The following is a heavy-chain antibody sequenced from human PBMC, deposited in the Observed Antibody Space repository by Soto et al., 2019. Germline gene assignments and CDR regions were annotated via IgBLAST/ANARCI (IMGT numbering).Heavy chain of an antibody. Sequence: SETLSLACTVSGGSISSSSYFWGWIRQPPGKGLEWIGSIYYSGSTNYNPSLKSRVTISVDTSKNQFSLKLSSVTAADTAVYYCASGSITMVRGVIIGYYFDYWGQGTLVTVSS. CDR3: ASGSITMVRGVIIGYYFDY. V-gene: IGHV4-39*07. CDR1: GGSISSSSYF. CDR2: IYYSGST. D-gene: IGHD3-10*01. J-gene: IGHJ4*02.